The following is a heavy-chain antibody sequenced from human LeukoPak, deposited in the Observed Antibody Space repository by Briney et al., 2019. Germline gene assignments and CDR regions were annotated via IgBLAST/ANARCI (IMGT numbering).Heavy chain of an antibody. V-gene: IGHV4-34*01. CDR1: GVTFSGYY. Sequence: AESLSLTCAVYGVTFSGYYLSWIRQPPGKGLEWIGEINHSGSTNYNPSLKSRVTISVDTSKNQFSLKLSSLTAADTAVYYCARVMGRPYYFDYWGQGTLVTVSS. CDR2: INHSGST. J-gene: IGHJ4*02. D-gene: IGHD1-1*01. CDR3: ARVMGRPYYFDY.